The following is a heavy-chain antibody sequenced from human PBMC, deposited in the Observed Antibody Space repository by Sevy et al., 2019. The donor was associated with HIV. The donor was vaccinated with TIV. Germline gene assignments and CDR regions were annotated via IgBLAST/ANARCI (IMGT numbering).Heavy chain of an antibody. V-gene: IGHV3-72*01. CDR2: TRKKADGYTP. CDR1: GFTFSDHY. D-gene: IGHD6-13*01. J-gene: IGHJ4*02. Sequence: GGSLRLSCVASGFTFSDHYMEWVRQAPGKGLEWVGRTRKKADGYTPEYAASVKGRFTISRDESKNSLYVQMNSLKAEDTAVYYCATHAGIAAAGRVFDYWGQGTLVTVSS. CDR3: ATHAGIAAAGRVFDY.